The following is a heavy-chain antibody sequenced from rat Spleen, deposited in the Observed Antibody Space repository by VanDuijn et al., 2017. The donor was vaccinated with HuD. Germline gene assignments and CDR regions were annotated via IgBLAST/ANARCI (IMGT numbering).Heavy chain of an antibody. V-gene: IGHV5-34*01. CDR3: ASLHRYNWGFAY. CDR1: GFTFSDYG. Sequence: EVQLVESGGGLVQPGRSLKLSCVASGFTFSDYGMNWIRQAPGKGLEWVAYISSSSGTIYYADTVKGRFTISRDNAKNTLYLQLSSLRSEDTALYYCASLHRYNWGFAYWGQGTLVTVSS. J-gene: IGHJ3*01. CDR2: ISSSSGT. D-gene: IGHD1-5*01.